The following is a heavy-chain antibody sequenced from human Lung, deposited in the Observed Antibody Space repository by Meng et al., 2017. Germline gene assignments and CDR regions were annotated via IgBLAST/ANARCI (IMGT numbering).Heavy chain of an antibody. CDR3: ARGPTTMAHDFDY. V-gene: IGHV4-34*02. D-gene: IGHD4-11*01. Sequence: QRPLQLWGTGRLRPSGTLSLTWVASVGSFSDYYWSWIRQPPGKGLEWIGEINHSGSTNYNPSLESRATISVDTSQNNLSLKLSSVTAADSAVYYCARGPTTMAHDFDYWGQGTLVTVSS. J-gene: IGHJ4*02. CDR2: INHSGST. CDR1: VGSFSDYY.